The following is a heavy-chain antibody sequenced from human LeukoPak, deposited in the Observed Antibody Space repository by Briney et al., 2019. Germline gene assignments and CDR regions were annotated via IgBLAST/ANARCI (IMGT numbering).Heavy chain of an antibody. J-gene: IGHJ4*02. V-gene: IGHV4-61*02. CDR1: GGSISSGSYY. CDR3: ARGRSITIFGDYFDY. D-gene: IGHD3-3*01. Sequence: SQTLSLTCTVSGGSISSGSYYWSWIRQTAGKGLEWIGRIYTSGSTNYNPSLKSRVTISVDTSKNQFSLKLSSATAADTAVYYCARGRSITIFGDYFDYWGQGTLVTVSS. CDR2: IYTSGST.